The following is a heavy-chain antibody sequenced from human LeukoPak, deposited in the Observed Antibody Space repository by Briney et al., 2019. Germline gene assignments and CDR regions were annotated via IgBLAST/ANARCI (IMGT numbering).Heavy chain of an antibody. D-gene: IGHD1-1*01. CDR1: GYTFTGYY. CDR3: ASTYNWNVPLPDY. V-gene: IGHV1-2*02. CDR2: INPNSGGT. Sequence: ASVKVSCKASGYTFTGYYIHWVRQAPGQGLEWMGWINPNSGGTNYAQKFQGRVTMTRDTSISTAYMELSRLRSDDAAVYYCASTYNWNVPLPDYWGQGTLVTVSS. J-gene: IGHJ4*02.